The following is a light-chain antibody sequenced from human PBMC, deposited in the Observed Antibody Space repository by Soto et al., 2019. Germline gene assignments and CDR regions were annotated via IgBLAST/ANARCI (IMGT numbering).Light chain of an antibody. Sequence: QSLLTQPDSVCVSPGQSITISCTGSSSDVGGYKYVSWYQQHPGKAPKLMIFEVTNRPSGVSDRFSGSKSGNTASLIISGLQTEDEADYYCSSYTSSSTWVFGGGTQLTVL. CDR3: SSYTSSSTWV. CDR2: EVT. J-gene: IGLJ3*02. V-gene: IGLV2-14*01. CDR1: SSDVGGYKY.